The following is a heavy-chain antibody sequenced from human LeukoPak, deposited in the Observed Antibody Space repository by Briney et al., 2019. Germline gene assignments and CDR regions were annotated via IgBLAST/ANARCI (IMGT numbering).Heavy chain of an antibody. D-gene: IGHD3-10*01. Sequence: SETLSLTCAVSGDSVSSSNYYWSWIRQPPGKGLEWIGYIYYGGNTNYNPSLQSRVTISVDTSKSQFSLKLSSVTAADTAVYYCARESYYGSGSPIDCWGQGTLVTVSS. CDR3: ARESYYGSGSPIDC. CDR1: GDSVSSSNYY. CDR2: IYYGGNT. J-gene: IGHJ4*02. V-gene: IGHV4-61*01.